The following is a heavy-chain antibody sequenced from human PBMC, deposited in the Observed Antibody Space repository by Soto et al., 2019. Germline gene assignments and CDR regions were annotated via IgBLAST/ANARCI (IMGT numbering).Heavy chain of an antibody. CDR2: ISYDGSNK. CDR1: GFTFSSYA. V-gene: IGHV3-30-3*01. D-gene: IGHD5-12*01. Sequence: VQLVESGGGVVQPGRSLRLSCAASGFTFSSYAMHWVRQAPGKGLEWVAVISYDGSNKYYADSVKGRFTISRDNSKNTLYLQMNSLRAEDTAVYYCARVGPDGYNLCDYWGQGTLVTVSS. J-gene: IGHJ4*02. CDR3: ARVGPDGYNLCDY.